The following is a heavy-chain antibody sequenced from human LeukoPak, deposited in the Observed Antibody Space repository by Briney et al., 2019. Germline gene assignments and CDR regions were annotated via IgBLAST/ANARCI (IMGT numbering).Heavy chain of an antibody. Sequence: KPGGFLRLACAASGFTFGNAWMNWVRQAPGKGLEWVGRIKTKQDGGTTDYATPVKGRFTISRDDSRNTLYLQMNSLRTDDTAIYYCTAIREYCDSAGCYSPYFYYYMDVWGKGTTVAVSS. D-gene: IGHD2-15*01. J-gene: IGHJ6*03. CDR1: GFTFGNAW. V-gene: IGHV3-15*01. CDR2: IKTKQDGGTT. CDR3: TAIREYCDSAGCYSPYFYYYMDV.